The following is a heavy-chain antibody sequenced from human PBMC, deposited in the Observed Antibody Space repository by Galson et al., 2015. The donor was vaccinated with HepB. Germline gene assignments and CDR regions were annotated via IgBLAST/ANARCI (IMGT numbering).Heavy chain of an antibody. Sequence: SLRLSCAASGFTFSSYSMNWVRQAPGKGLEWVSSISSSSSYIYYADSVKGRFTISRDNAKNSLYLQMNSLRAEDTAVYYCARDYSLAAAGGYLYLWGRGTLVTVSS. CDR3: ARDYSLAAAGGYLYL. D-gene: IGHD6-13*01. V-gene: IGHV3-21*01. J-gene: IGHJ2*01. CDR1: GFTFSSYS. CDR2: ISSSSSYI.